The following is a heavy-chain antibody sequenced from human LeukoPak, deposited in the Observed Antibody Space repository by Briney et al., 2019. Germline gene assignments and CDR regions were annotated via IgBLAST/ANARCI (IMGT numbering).Heavy chain of an antibody. CDR2: IYYSGST. CDR3: ARVELWFGELYSYGMDV. J-gene: IGHJ6*02. V-gene: IGHV4-31*03. Sequence: PSQTLSLTCTVSGGSISSGGYYWSWIRQHPGKGLEWIGYIYYSGSTYYNPSLKSRVTISVDTSKNQFSLKLSSVTAADTAVYYCARVELWFGELYSYGMDVWGQGTTVAVSS. D-gene: IGHD3-10*01. CDR1: GGSISSGGYY.